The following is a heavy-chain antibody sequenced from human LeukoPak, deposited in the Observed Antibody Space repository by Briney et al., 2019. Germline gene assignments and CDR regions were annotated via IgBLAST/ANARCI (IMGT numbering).Heavy chain of an antibody. CDR1: GYTFTELS. J-gene: IGHJ4*02. CDR3: ATSLWFGSPDAVDY. V-gene: IGHV1-24*01. Sequence: ASVKLSCKVSGYTFTELSMHWVRQAPGKGLEWMGGFDPEDGETIYAQKFQGRVTMTEDTSTDTAYMELSSLRSEDTAVYYCATSLWFGSPDAVDYWGQGTLVTVSS. CDR2: FDPEDGET. D-gene: IGHD3-10*01.